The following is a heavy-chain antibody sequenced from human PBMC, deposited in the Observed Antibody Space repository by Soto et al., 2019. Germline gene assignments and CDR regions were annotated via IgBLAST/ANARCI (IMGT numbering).Heavy chain of an antibody. CDR3: AAGSGWLIDY. CDR1: VFSISSYW. D-gene: IGHD6-19*01. J-gene: IGHJ4*02. Sequence: PGGSLRLSCASSVFSISSYWMNWVRQAPGKGLEWVAIIRKDGGEKYYVDSVEGRFTISRDNAKNSLYLQMNSPRGEDTAVYYCAAGSGWLIDYWGRGTLVTVSS. V-gene: IGHV3-7*03. CDR2: IRKDGGEK.